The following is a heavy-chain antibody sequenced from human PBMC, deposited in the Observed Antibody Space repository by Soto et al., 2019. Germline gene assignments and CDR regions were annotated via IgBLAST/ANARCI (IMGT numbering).Heavy chain of an antibody. CDR3: ARDLVQRYYYYYMDV. CDR2: ISSSSSTI. V-gene: IGHV3-48*01. Sequence: GGSLRLSCAASGFTFSSYSMNWVRQAPGKGLEWVSYISSSSSTIYYADSVKGRFTISRDNAKNSLYLQMNSLRAEDTAVYYCARDLVQRYYYYYMDVWGKGTTVTVSS. D-gene: IGHD2-8*02. J-gene: IGHJ6*03. CDR1: GFTFSSYS.